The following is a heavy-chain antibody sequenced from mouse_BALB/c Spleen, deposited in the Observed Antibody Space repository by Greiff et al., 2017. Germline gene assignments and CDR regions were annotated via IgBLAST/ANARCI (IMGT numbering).Heavy chain of an antibody. Sequence: VHRVESGPGLVAPSQSLSITCTVSGFSLTDYGVSWIRQPPGKGLEWLGVIWGGGSTYYNSALKSRLSISKDNSKSQVFLKMNSLQTDDTAMYCCAKHREYDGYFDYWGQGTTLTVSS. D-gene: IGHD2-14*01. CDR2: IWGGGST. V-gene: IGHV2-6-5*01. CDR3: AKHREYDGYFDY. J-gene: IGHJ2*01. CDR1: GFSLTDYG.